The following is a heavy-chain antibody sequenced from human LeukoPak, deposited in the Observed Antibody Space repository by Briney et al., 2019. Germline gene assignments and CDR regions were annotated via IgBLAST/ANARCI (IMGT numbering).Heavy chain of an antibody. CDR3: ARAEQQLDLYYFDY. V-gene: IGHV1-2*04. J-gene: IGHJ4*02. CDR2: INPNSGGT. Sequence: GASVKVSCKASGYTFTGYYMHWVRQAPGQGLEWMGWINPNSGGTNYAQKFQGWVTMTRDTSISTAYMELSRLRSDDTAVYYCARAEQQLDLYYFDYWGQGTLVTVSS. D-gene: IGHD6-13*01. CDR1: GYTFTGYY.